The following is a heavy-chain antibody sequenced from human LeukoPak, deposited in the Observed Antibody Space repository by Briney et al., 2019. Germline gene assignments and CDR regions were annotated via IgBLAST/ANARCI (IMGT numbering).Heavy chain of an antibody. CDR2: INPSGGST. V-gene: IGHV1-46*01. J-gene: IGHJ4*02. D-gene: IGHD2-15*01. CDR1: GYTFTSYY. Sequence: GASVKVSCKASGYTFTSYYMRWVRQAPGQGLEWMGIINPSGGSTSYAQKFQGRVTMTRDTSTSTVYMELSSLRSEDTAVYYCASPPAGRCSGGSCYLGYWGQGTLVTVSS. CDR3: ASPPAGRCSGGSCYLGY.